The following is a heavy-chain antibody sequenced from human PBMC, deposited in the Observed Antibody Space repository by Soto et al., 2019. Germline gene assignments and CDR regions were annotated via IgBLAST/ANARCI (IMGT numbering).Heavy chain of an antibody. D-gene: IGHD1-26*01. CDR2: IFYSGST. J-gene: IGHJ5*02. Sequence: PLETLSLTCTVSGGSISNYYWSWIRQPPGKGLEWIGCIFYSGSTNYSPSLRSRVTISVDTSKNQFSLELSSVTAADTAVYYCARDGKVSGSATHWFDPWGQGTLV. CDR1: GGSISNYY. V-gene: IGHV4-59*01. CDR3: ARDGKVSGSATHWFDP.